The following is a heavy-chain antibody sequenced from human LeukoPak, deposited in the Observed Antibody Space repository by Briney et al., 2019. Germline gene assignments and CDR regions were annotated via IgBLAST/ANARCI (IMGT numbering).Heavy chain of an antibody. Sequence: PSETLSLTCTVSGGSISSYYWSWIRQPPGKGLEWIGYIYYSGSTNYNPSLKSRVTMSVDTSKNQFSLKLSSVTAADTAVYYCARDLAFHSTSTYYYGIDSWGQGTLVTVTS. V-gene: IGHV4-59*12. D-gene: IGHD3-22*01. CDR1: GGSISSYY. CDR3: ARDLAFHSTSTYYYGIDS. CDR2: IYYSGST. J-gene: IGHJ4*02.